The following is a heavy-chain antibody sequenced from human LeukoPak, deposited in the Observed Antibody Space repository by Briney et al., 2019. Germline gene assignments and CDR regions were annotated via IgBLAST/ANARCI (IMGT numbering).Heavy chain of an antibody. D-gene: IGHD2-2*01. CDR3: ARVVGCSSTSCYYWGKLDYYGMDV. CDR2: IWYDGSNK. J-gene: IGHJ6*02. CDR1: GFTFSSYG. Sequence: GGSLRLSCAASGFTFSSYGMHWVRQAPGKGLEWVAVIWYDGSNKYYADSVKGRFTISRDNSKNALYLQMNSLRAEDTAVYYCARVVGCSSTSCYYWGKLDYYGMDVWGQGTTVTVSS. V-gene: IGHV3-33*01.